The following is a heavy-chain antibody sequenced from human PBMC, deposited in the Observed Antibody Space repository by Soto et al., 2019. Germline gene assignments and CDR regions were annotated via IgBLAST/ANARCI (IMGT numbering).Heavy chain of an antibody. CDR2: ISGHNGNT. V-gene: IGHV1-18*01. Sequence: ASVKVSCKASGYTFTSHGITWVRQAPGQGLEWMGWISGHNGNTNYAQRLQGRVTMTTNTSTSTAYMELRSLRSEDTAVYYCARVRCSGGSCELFDYWGQGTLVTVSS. CDR3: ARVRCSGGSCELFDY. J-gene: IGHJ4*02. CDR1: GYTFTSHG. D-gene: IGHD2-15*01.